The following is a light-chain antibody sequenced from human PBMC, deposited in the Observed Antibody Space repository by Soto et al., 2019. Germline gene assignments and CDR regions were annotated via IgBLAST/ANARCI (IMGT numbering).Light chain of an antibody. CDR3: SSYTSSSTYV. CDR1: RSDVGGYNY. CDR2: EVS. Sequence: SALTQPASVSGSPGQSITISCTGTRSDVGGYNYVSWYQQHPGKAPKLMIYEVSNRPSGVSNRFSGSKSGNTASLPISGLQAEDEADYYCSSYTSSSTYVFGTGTKLTVL. J-gene: IGLJ1*01. V-gene: IGLV2-14*01.